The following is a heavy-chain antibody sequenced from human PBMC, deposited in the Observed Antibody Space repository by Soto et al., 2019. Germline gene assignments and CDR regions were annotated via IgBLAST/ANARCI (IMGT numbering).Heavy chain of an antibody. V-gene: IGHV3-23*01. D-gene: IGHD6-13*01. CDR1: GFTFSSYA. J-gene: IGHJ2*01. Sequence: EVQLLESGGGLVQPGGSLRLSCAASGFTFSSYAMSWVRQAPGKGLEWVSAISGSGGSTYYADSVKGRFTISRDNSKNTLYLQMNGLRAEDTAVYYCAKDLGSSWSYWYFDLWGRGTLVTVSS. CDR3: AKDLGSSWSYWYFDL. CDR2: ISGSGGST.